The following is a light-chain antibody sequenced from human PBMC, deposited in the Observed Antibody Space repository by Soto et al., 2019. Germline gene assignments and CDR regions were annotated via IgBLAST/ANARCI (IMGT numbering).Light chain of an antibody. CDR2: WAS. CDR3: QQYYSTPLT. V-gene: IGKV4-1*01. CDR1: HNVSYTQDARNY. J-gene: IGKJ4*01. Sequence: DIVITQSPDSLAVSLGEWATIHRSSSHNVSYTQDARNYLAWYRQKPGQPPKLLSYWASTRESGVPDRFSGSGSGTDFALPISSLQAEDVAVYYCQQYYSTPLTFGGGTKVDI.